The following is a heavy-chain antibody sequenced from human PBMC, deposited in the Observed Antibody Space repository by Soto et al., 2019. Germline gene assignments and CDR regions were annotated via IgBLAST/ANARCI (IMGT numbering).Heavy chain of an antibody. Sequence: EVQLVESGGGLVQPGGSLRLSCAGSGFTFSNYWMHWVRQAPGKGLEWVSRIDHDGPTDYADSVRGRFTISRDNAENTLYRPMNSLRPEDTAVYYCVRDSHGDYWGQGTLVTVSS. CDR2: IDHDGPT. V-gene: IGHV3-74*01. CDR1: GFTFSNYW. J-gene: IGHJ4*02. CDR3: VRDSHGDY.